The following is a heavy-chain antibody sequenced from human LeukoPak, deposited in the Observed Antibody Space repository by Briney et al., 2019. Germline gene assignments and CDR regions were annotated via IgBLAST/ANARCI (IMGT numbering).Heavy chain of an antibody. CDR2: IYYSGST. CDR3: ARDGRGYYYGSGSYWVDY. V-gene: IGHV4-39*07. J-gene: IGHJ4*02. CDR1: VGSISSSSYY. Sequence: PSETLSLTCTVSVGSISSSSYYWGWIRQPPGKGLEWIGSIYYSGSTYYNPSLKSRVTISVDTSKNQFSLKLSSVTAADTAVYYCARDGRGYYYGSGSYWVDYWGQGTLVTVPS. D-gene: IGHD3-10*01.